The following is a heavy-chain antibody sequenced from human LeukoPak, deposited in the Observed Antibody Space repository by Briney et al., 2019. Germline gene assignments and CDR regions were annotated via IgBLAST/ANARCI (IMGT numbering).Heavy chain of an antibody. CDR1: GFTFSSYA. CDR3: AKDRQWLYYFDY. Sequence: GGSLRLSCAASGFTFSSYAMSWVRQAPGKGLEWVSAISGSGGSTYYADSVKGRFTISRDNSKNTLYLQMNSLRAEGTAVYYCAKDRQWLYYFDYWGQGTLVTVSS. D-gene: IGHD6-19*01. J-gene: IGHJ4*02. CDR2: ISGSGGST. V-gene: IGHV3-23*01.